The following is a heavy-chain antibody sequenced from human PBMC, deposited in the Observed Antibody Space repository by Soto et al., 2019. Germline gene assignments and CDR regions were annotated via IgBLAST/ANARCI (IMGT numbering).Heavy chain of an antibody. D-gene: IGHD3-22*01. Sequence: PSETLSLTCTFSGGSISSGGYYWSWIRQHPGKGLEWIGYIYYSGSTYYNPSLKSRVTISVDTSKNQFSLKLSSVTAADTAVYYCARATSSGYYPFGPWGQGTLVTVSS. CDR1: GGSISSGGYY. CDR3: ARATSSGYYPFGP. J-gene: IGHJ5*02. V-gene: IGHV4-31*02. CDR2: IYYSGST.